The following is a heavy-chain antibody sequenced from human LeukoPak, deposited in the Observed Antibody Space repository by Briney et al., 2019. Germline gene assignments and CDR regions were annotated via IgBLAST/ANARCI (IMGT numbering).Heavy chain of an antibody. Sequence: SGGSLRLSCAASGFTFSTYWMSWVRQAPGKGLEWVANIKQDGSEKYYVDSVKGRFTISRDNAKNSLYLQMNSLRAEDTAVYYCAHGDYGGQAYNWFDPWGQGTLVTVSS. CDR3: AHGDYGGQAYNWFDP. D-gene: IGHD4-17*01. CDR2: IKQDGSEK. J-gene: IGHJ5*02. CDR1: GFTFSTYW. V-gene: IGHV3-7*01.